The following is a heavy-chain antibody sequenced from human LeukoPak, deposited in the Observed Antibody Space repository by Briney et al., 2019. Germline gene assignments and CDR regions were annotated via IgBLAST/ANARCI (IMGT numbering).Heavy chain of an antibody. D-gene: IGHD3-10*01. CDR1: GFTFSSYS. V-gene: IGHV3-21*01. CDR2: ISSSSSYI. Sequence: GGSLRLSCAASGFTFSSYSMNWVRQAPGKGLEWVSSISSSSSYIYYADSVKGRFTISRDNAKNSLYLQMNSLRAEDTAVYYWARVIITMVRGVSEWFDPWGQGTLVTVSS. J-gene: IGHJ5*02. CDR3: ARVIITMVRGVSEWFDP.